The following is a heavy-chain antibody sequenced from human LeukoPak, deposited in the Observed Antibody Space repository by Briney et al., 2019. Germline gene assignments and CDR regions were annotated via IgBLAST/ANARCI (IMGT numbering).Heavy chain of an antibody. Sequence: GGSLRLSCAASWFTFSGSAMHWVRQASGKGLECVGRIRSKANSYPTAYAASVKGKFTISRDDSKNTAYLQMNSLKTEDTAVYYCTRQRGYSSGWYSGDYYYYGMDVWGQGTTVTVSS. CDR1: WFTFSGSA. CDR3: TRQRGYSSGWYSGDYYYYGMDV. V-gene: IGHV3-73*01. CDR2: IRSKANSYPT. D-gene: IGHD6-19*01. J-gene: IGHJ6*02.